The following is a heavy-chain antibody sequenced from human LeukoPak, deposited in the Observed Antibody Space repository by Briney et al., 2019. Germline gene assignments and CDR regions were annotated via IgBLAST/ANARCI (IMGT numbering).Heavy chain of an antibody. CDR3: ARAYNWNRHDY. CDR2: IHHSGSS. CDR1: GGSISSDNW. V-gene: IGHV4-4*02. D-gene: IGHD1-20*01. J-gene: IGHJ4*02. Sequence: SETLSLTCAVSGGSISSDNWWSWVRQPPGKGLEWIGEIHHSGSSNYNPSLKSRVTISVDKSKNHFSLKLSSVTAADTAVYYCARAYNWNRHDYWGQGTLVTVSS.